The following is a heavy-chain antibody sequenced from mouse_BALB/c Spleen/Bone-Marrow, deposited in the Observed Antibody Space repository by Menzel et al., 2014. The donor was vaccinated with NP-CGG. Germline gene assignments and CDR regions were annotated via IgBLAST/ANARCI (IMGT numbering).Heavy chain of an antibody. J-gene: IGHJ2*01. CDR1: GFTFGSYG. CDR3: ARSQAYYGNYFDY. V-gene: IGHV5-6-3*01. CDR2: INSNGGST. D-gene: IGHD2-10*01. Sequence: EVKLQESGGGLVQPGGSLKLSCAASGFTFGSYGMSWVRQTPDKRLELVATINSNGGSTYYPDSVKGRFTISRDNAKNTLYLQMSSLKSEDTAMYYCARSQAYYGNYFDYWGHGTTLTVSS.